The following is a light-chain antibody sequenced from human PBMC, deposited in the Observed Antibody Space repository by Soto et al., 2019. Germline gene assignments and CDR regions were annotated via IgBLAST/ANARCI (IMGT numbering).Light chain of an antibody. CDR1: SSNVGSNY. V-gene: IGLV1-47*01. J-gene: IGLJ3*02. CDR2: KNN. Sequence: QSVLTQPPSASGTPGQRVTISCSGSSSNVGSNYVYWYQQLPGTAPKVLIYKNNQRPSGVPARFSGSKSGTSASLAISGLRSEDEADYYCAAWEDSLSGWVFGGGTKLTV. CDR3: AAWEDSLSGWV.